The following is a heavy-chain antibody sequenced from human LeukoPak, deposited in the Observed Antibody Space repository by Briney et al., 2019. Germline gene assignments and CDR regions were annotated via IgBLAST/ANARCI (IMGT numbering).Heavy chain of an antibody. V-gene: IGHV1-2*02. J-gene: IGHJ4*02. CDR2: INPNSGGT. Sequence: VASVKVSCKASGYTFTGYYMHWVRQAPGQGLEWMGWINPNSGGTNYAQKFQGRVTMTRDTSISTAYMELSRLRSDDTAVYYCARVNRGSGSYAIRLWGQGTLVTVSS. CDR3: ARVNRGSGSYAIRL. D-gene: IGHD1-26*01. CDR1: GYTFTGYY.